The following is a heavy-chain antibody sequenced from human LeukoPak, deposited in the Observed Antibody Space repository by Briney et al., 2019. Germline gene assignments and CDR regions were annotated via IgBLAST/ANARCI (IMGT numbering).Heavy chain of an antibody. V-gene: IGHV1-69*13. D-gene: IGHD3-16*01. Sequence: ASVKVSCKASGDSISKFAVSWVRQAPRQGLQWMGGIIPIFGTADYAQKFQGRVTITADEATSTTYMELSSLKSEDTAIYYCTTQSCGAGACSSSFYYYYGLHFWGQGTTVSVS. CDR1: GDSISKFA. J-gene: IGHJ6*02. CDR3: TTQSCGAGACSSSFYYYYGLHF. CDR2: IIPIFGTA.